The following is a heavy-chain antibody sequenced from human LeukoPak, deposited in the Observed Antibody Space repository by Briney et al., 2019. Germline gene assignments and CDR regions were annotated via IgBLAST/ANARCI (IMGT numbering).Heavy chain of an antibody. D-gene: IGHD3-10*01. CDR2: ISGSGGST. Sequence: GGSLRLSCAASGFTFSSYAMSWVRQAPGKGLEWVSAISGSGGSTYYADSVKGRFTISRDNSKNTLYLQMNSLRAEDKAVYYCAKDMRGYYGSGSSNWGQGTLVTVSS. J-gene: IGHJ4*02. CDR1: GFTFSSYA. V-gene: IGHV3-23*01. CDR3: AKDMRGYYGSGSSN.